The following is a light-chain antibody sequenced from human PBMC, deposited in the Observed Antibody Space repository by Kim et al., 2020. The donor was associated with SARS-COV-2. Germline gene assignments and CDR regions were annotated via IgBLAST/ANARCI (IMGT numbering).Light chain of an antibody. CDR1: RLSDKS. Sequence: SYELTQPPSVSVSPGQTATITCSGDRLSDKSVSWYQQRPGQSPVLVLYQDTERRSAIPGRFSGSNSGNTATLTISETQTVDEADYFCQAWDTTDAVFGTGTKVTVL. J-gene: IGLJ1*01. V-gene: IGLV3-1*01. CDR2: QDT. CDR3: QAWDTTDAV.